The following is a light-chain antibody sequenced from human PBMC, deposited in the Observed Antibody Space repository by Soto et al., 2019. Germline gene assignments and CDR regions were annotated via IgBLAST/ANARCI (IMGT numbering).Light chain of an antibody. V-gene: IGKV2-28*01. CDR2: LGS. CDR1: QSLLHSNGYNY. Sequence: DVVMTQSPLSLPVTPGEPASISCRSSQSLLHSNGYNYLDWYLQKPGQSPQLLIYLGSNRASGVPDMFSGSGSGEDFTLKISRVEAEDVGVYYCMQALQTPRYTFGQGTKLEIK. J-gene: IGKJ2*01. CDR3: MQALQTPRYT.